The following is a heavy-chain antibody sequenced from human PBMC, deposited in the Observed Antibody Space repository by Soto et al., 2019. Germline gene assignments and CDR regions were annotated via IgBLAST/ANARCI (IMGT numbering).Heavy chain of an antibody. CDR3: AKDQAKYYDSSGYPDY. CDR2: ISGSGGST. J-gene: IGHJ4*02. D-gene: IGHD3-22*01. CDR1: GFTFSSYA. Sequence: GGSLRLSCAASGFTFSSYAMSWVRQAPGKGLEWVSAISGSGGSTYYADSVKGRFTISRDNSKNTLYLQMNSLRAEDTAVYYCAKDQAKYYDSSGYPDYWGQGTLVTVSS. V-gene: IGHV3-23*01.